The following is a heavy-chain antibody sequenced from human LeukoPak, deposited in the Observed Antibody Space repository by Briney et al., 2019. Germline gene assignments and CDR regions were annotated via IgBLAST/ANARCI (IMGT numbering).Heavy chain of an antibody. CDR1: GGSISSTSYY. CDR3: ATTTPPRI. D-gene: IGHD1-1*01. V-gene: IGHV4-39*01. J-gene: IGHJ4*02. CDR2: NYYSGST. Sequence: SETLSLTCTVSGGSISSTSYYWGWIRQPPGKGLEWIGSNYYSGSTYYNPSLKSRVTISIDTSKQQFFLRVSSVTAADTAVYYCATTTPPRIWGQGTLVTVSS.